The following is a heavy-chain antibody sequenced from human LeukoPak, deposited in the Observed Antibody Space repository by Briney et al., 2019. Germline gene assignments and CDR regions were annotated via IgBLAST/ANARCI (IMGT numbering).Heavy chain of an antibody. V-gene: IGHV4-34*01. Sequence: PSETLSLTCAVYGGSFSGYYWSWIRQPPGKGLEWIGEIYHSGSTYYNPSLKSRVTISVDTSKNQFSLKLSSVTAADTAVYYCARGVTTRYYYYYYYMDVWGKGTTVTVSS. J-gene: IGHJ6*03. CDR2: IYHSGST. CDR3: ARGVTTRYYYYYYYMDV. CDR1: GGSFSGYY. D-gene: IGHD4-17*01.